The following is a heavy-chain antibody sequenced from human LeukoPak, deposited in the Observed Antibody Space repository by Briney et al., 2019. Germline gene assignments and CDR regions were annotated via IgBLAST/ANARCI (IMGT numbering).Heavy chain of an antibody. CDR3: ARGGSSWYWFDP. CDR2: IYYSGST. J-gene: IGHJ5*02. CDR1: GGSISSSSYY. Sequence: PSETLSLTCTVSGGSISSSSYYWGWIRQPPGKGLEWIGYIYYSGSTNYNPSLKSRVTISVDTSKNQFSLKLSSVTAADTAVYYCARGGSSWYWFDPWGQGTLVTVSS. V-gene: IGHV4-61*05. D-gene: IGHD6-13*01.